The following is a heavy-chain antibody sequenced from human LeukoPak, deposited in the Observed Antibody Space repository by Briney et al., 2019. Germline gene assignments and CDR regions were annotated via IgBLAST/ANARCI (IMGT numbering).Heavy chain of an antibody. CDR3: ARPSLWFGELYFDD. J-gene: IGHJ4*02. V-gene: IGHV3-33*01. D-gene: IGHD3-10*01. Sequence: GRSLRLSCAASGFTFSSHGMHWGRQAPGKGLEWVALIWYDGSNKYYADSVKGRFTISRDNSKNTLYLQMNSLRVEDTAVYYCARPSLWFGELYFDDWGQGTLVTVSS. CDR1: GFTFSSHG. CDR2: IWYDGSNK.